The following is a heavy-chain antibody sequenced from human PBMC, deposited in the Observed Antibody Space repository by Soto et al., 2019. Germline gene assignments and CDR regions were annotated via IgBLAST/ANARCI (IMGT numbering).Heavy chain of an antibody. J-gene: IGHJ4*02. Sequence: TLSLTCTVSGGCISSGGYYWSWIRQHPGKGLEWIGYIYYSGSTYYNPSLKSRVTISVDTSKNQFSLKLSSVTAADTAVYYCARGGYSYGYYFDYWGQGTLVTVSS. V-gene: IGHV4-31*03. CDR1: GGCISSGGYY. CDR3: ARGGYSYGYYFDY. CDR2: IYYSGST. D-gene: IGHD5-18*01.